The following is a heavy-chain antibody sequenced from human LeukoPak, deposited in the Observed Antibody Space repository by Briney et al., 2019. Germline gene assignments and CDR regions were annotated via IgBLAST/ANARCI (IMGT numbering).Heavy chain of an antibody. CDR2: SSYDASSK. D-gene: IGHD1-26*01. V-gene: IGHV3-30*04. CDR3: ARAHSGTYFYPPDY. J-gene: IGHJ4*02. Sequence: GGSLRLSCAASGFTVSTYAMYWVRQAPGKGLEWVAASSYDASSKYYADSVKGRFSISRDSSKNTLYAHLNRLRAEDTAIYYCARAHSGTYFYPPDYWGQGTLVTVSS. CDR1: GFTVSTYA.